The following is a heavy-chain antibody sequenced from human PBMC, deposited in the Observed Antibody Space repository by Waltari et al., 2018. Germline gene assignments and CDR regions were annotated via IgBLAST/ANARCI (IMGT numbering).Heavy chain of an antibody. V-gene: IGHV3-21*01. CDR2: ISSSSSYI. D-gene: IGHD1-26*01. CDR1: GFTFSSYS. CDR3: AKVSGILVGATYVDY. J-gene: IGHJ4*02. Sequence: EVQLVESGGGLVKPGGSLRLSCAASGFTFSSYSMNWVRQAPGKGLEWVSSISSSSSYIYYADSVKGRFTISRDNAKNSLYLQMNSLRAEDTAVYYCAKVSGILVGATYVDYWGQGTLVTVSS.